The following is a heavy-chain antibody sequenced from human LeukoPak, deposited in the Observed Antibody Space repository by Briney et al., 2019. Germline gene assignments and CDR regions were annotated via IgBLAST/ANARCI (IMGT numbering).Heavy chain of an antibody. D-gene: IGHD2-21*01. CDR2: IKQDGSEK. V-gene: IGHV3-7*01. J-gene: IGHJ6*02. CDR1: GFTFSSYW. Sequence: GWSLRLSCTASGFTFSSYWMSWVRQAPGKGLEWVANIKQDGSEKDNVDSVKGRFTISRDNAQNSLYLQMNSLRAEDTAVYYCARYCGGDCYGMDVWGQGPTVTVSS. CDR3: ARYCGGDCYGMDV.